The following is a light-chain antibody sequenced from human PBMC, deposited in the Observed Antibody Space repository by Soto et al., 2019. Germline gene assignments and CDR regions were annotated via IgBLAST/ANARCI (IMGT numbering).Light chain of an antibody. CDR2: DVS. Sequence: QSALTQPPSVSGSPGQSVTISCTGTSSDVGGYNYVAWYQQHPGKAPKVMIYDVSKRPSGVPDRFSGSKSGNTASLTISGLQAEDEADYYCRSNAGNLEVFGTATKVTVL. J-gene: IGLJ1*01. CDR1: SSDVGGYNY. CDR3: RSNAGNLEV. V-gene: IGLV2-11*01.